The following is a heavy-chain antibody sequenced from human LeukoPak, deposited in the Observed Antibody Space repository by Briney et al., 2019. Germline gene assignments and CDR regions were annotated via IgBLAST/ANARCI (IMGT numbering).Heavy chain of an antibody. Sequence: ASVKVSCKASGYTFTSYYMHWVRQAPGQGLEWMGIINPSGGSTSYAQKFQGRVTMTRDMSTSTVYMELSSLRAEDTAVYYCAKDRRGEVGFDPWGQGTLVTVSS. J-gene: IGHJ5*02. CDR1: GYTFTSYY. V-gene: IGHV1-46*01. CDR2: INPSGGST. D-gene: IGHD3-16*01. CDR3: AKDRRGEVGFDP.